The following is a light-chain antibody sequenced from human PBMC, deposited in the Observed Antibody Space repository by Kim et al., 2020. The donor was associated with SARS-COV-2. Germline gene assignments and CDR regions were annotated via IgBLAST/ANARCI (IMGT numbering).Light chain of an antibody. CDR1: ALPKQY. V-gene: IGLV3-25*03. CDR2: KDS. Sequence: SYELTQPSSVSVFPGQTARITCSGDALPKQYAYWYQQKPGQAPVLVIYKDSERLSGIPERFSGSSSGTTVTLTISGAQAEDEADYYCQSADSSGTYHLV. CDR3: QSADSSGTYHLV. J-gene: IGLJ2*01.